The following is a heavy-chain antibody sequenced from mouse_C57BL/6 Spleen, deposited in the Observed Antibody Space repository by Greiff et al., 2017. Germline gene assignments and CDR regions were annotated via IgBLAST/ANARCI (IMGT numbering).Heavy chain of an antibody. V-gene: IGHV1-18*01. CDR1: GYTFTDYN. CDR3: ARKIYDGYYWYFDV. Sequence: VQLQQSGPELVKPGASVKIPCKASGYTFTDYNMDWVKQSHGKSLEWIGDINPNNGGTIYNQKFKGKATLTVDKSSSTAYMELRSLTSADTAVYYCARKIYDGYYWYFDVWGTGTTVTVSS. D-gene: IGHD2-3*01. CDR2: INPNNGGT. J-gene: IGHJ1*03.